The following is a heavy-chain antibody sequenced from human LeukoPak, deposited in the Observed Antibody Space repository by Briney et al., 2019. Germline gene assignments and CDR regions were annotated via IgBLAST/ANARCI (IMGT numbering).Heavy chain of an antibody. CDR3: ATSHDYGDY. CDR1: GGSISSSSYF. J-gene: IGHJ4*02. CDR2: RYYSGNT. Sequence: SETLSLTCTVSGGSISSSSYFWGWIRQPPGRGLEWIGGRYYSGNTYYCPSLKSRVTISVDTSKNQFSLKLSSVTAADTAVYYCATSHDYGDYWGQGTLVTVSS. V-gene: IGHV4-39*01.